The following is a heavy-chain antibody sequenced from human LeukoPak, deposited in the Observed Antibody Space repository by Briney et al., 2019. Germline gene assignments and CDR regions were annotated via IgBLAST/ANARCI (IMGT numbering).Heavy chain of an antibody. Sequence: PGGSLRLSCAASGFTFSSYGMHWVRQAPGKGLEWVAVISYDGSNKYYADSVKGRFTISRDNSKNTLYLQVNSLRAEDTAVYYCAKEEEQWLVRYFDYWGQGTLVTVSS. CDR3: AKEEEQWLVRYFDY. CDR2: ISYDGSNK. V-gene: IGHV3-30*18. D-gene: IGHD6-19*01. CDR1: GFTFSSYG. J-gene: IGHJ4*02.